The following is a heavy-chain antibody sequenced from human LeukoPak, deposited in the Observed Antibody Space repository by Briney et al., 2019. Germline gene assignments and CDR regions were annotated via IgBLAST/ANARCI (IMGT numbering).Heavy chain of an antibody. CDR3: ATASGGYLGWFDP. D-gene: IGHD3-22*01. Sequence: SVKVSCKASGGTFSSYAISWVRQAPGQGLEWMGGIIPIFGTANYAQKFQGRVTITADESTSTAYMELSSLRSEDTAVYYCATASGGYLGWFDPWGQGTLVTVSS. V-gene: IGHV1-69*13. J-gene: IGHJ5*02. CDR1: GGTFSSYA. CDR2: IIPIFGTA.